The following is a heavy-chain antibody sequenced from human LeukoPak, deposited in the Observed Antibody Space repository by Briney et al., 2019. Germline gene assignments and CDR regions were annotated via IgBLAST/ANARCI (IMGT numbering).Heavy chain of an antibody. D-gene: IGHD1-26*01. CDR3: ARDVGATPGYFDY. CDR1: GGSISSSSYY. Sequence: PSETLSLTCTVSGGSISSSSYYWSWIRQPPGKGLEWIGYIYNSGSTNYNPSLKSRVTISVDTSKNQFSLKLSSVTAADTAVYYCARDVGATPGYFDYWGQGTLVTVSS. V-gene: IGHV4-61*01. J-gene: IGHJ4*02. CDR2: IYNSGST.